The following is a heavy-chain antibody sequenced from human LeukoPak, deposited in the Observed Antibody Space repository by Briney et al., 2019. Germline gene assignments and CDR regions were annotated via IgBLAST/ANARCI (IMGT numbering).Heavy chain of an antibody. J-gene: IGHJ4*02. CDR1: RFTFHNHA. Sequence: GGSLRLSCAAARFTFHNHAMHWVRQAPGKGLEWVAVISYDGGNKFYGESVKGRFTISRDNSKNMIYLEMSSLKAEDTAVYYCAKERSLEIAVAGTIFDYWGQGTLVTVSS. V-gene: IGHV3-30*14. CDR2: ISYDGGNK. D-gene: IGHD6-19*01. CDR3: AKERSLEIAVAGTIFDY.